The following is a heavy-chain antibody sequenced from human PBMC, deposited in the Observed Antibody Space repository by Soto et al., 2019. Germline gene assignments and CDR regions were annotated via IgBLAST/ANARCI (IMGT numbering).Heavy chain of an antibody. CDR3: AKSASDFWRHNWFDP. D-gene: IGHD3-3*01. CDR2: ISYDGSNK. J-gene: IGHJ5*02. CDR1: GFTFSSYG. V-gene: IGHV3-30*18. Sequence: PGGSLRLSCAASGFTFSSYGMHWVRQAPGKGLEWVAVISYDGSNKYYADSVKGRFTISRDNSKNTLYLQMNSLRAEDTAVYYCAKSASDFWRHNWFDPWGQGTLVTVSS.